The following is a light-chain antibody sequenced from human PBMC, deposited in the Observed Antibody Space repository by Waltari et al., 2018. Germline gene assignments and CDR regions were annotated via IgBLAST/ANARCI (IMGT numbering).Light chain of an antibody. CDR3: HQYNSWPKT. CDR2: GSS. CDR1: QSIMNN. J-gene: IGKJ1*01. Sequence: DIVLTQSLATLSVSPGKRATLSCRASQSIMNNLAWYQQKPGQAPRLLIYGSSSRTTDVPARFSGSGSGTEFTLTISSLRSGDSAIYYCHQYNSWPKTFGQGTKVEI. V-gene: IGKV3-15*01.